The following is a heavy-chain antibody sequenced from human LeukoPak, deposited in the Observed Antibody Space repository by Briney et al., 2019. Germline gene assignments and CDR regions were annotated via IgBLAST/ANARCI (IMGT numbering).Heavy chain of an antibody. Sequence: GGSLRLSCAASGFSFSNYAMNWVRQAPGKGLEWVSVISGSGGSTYYADSMKGRFTISRDNSKNTLYLEMNSLRAEDTAVYYCAKEHYDSSGYYYRYFQHWGQGTLVSVSS. J-gene: IGHJ1*01. CDR2: ISGSGGST. CDR1: GFSFSNYA. V-gene: IGHV3-23*01. D-gene: IGHD3-22*01. CDR3: AKEHYDSSGYYYRYFQH.